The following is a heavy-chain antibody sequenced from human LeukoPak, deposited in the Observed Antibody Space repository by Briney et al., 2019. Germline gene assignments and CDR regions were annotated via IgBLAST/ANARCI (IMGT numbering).Heavy chain of an antibody. CDR3: AKDPPEDGWYDAFDI. CDR1: GFTFSSYA. CDR2: I. Sequence: GGSLRLSCAASGFTFSSYAMSWVRQAPGKGLEWVSAIKGRFTISRDNSKNTLCLQMNSLRAEDTAVYYCAKDPPEDGWYDAFDIWGQGTMVTVSS. V-gene: IGHV3-23*01. J-gene: IGHJ3*02. D-gene: IGHD6-19*01.